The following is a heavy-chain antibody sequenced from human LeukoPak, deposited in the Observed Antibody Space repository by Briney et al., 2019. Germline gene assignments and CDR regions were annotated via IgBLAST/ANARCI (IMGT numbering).Heavy chain of an antibody. J-gene: IGHJ4*02. V-gene: IGHV4-4*07. Sequence: SETLSLTCTVSGGSISSYYWSWIRQPAGKGLEWIGRIYTNGNTNYNASLNSRVTISVDNSKNQFSLNLSSVTAADTAVYYCARSGGNPGFDYWGQGTLVTVSS. CDR2: IYTNGNT. CDR3: ARSGGNPGFDY. CDR1: GGSISSYY. D-gene: IGHD4-23*01.